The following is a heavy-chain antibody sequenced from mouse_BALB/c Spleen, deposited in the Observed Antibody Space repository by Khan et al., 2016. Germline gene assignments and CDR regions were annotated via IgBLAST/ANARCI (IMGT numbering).Heavy chain of an antibody. V-gene: IGHV1-80*01. CDR1: GYAFSSYW. CDR2: IYPGDGDT. D-gene: IGHD2-2*01. J-gene: IGHJ3*01. CDR3: AREGYGYDPFAY. Sequence: QVRLQQSGAELVRPGSSVKISCKASGYAFSSYWMNWVKQRPGQGLEWIGQIYPGDGDTNYNGKFKGKATLTADKSYSTAYMQLSSLTSEDSAVYVCAREGYGYDPFAYWGQGTLVTVSA.